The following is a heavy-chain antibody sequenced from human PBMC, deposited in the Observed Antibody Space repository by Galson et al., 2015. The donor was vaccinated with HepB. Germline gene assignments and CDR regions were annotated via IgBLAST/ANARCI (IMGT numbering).Heavy chain of an antibody. J-gene: IGHJ6*02. CDR2: ISSSGSTI. CDR1: GFTFSSYE. D-gene: IGHD3-3*01. V-gene: IGHV3-48*03. CDR3: AREGNYDFWSGYYRYYYYYYGMDV. Sequence: SLRLSCAASGFTFSSYEMNWVRQAPGKGLEWVSYISSSGSTIYYADSVKGRFTISRDNAKNSLYLQMNSLRAEDTAVYYCAREGNYDFWSGYYRYYYYYYGMDVWGQGTTVTVSS.